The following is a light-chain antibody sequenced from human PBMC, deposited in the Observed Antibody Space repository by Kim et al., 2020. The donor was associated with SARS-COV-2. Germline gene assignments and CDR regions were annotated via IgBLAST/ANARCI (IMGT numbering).Light chain of an antibody. CDR1: QGISSY. V-gene: IGKV1-27*01. J-gene: IGKJ4*01. Sequence: DIQMTQSPSSLSASVGDRVTITCRASQGISSYLAWYQQKPGKVPKLLIYAASTLQSVVPSRFSGSGSWTDFTLTISSLQPEDVATYYCQKYKSAPLTFGAGNKVDIK. CDR3: QKYKSAPLT. CDR2: AAS.